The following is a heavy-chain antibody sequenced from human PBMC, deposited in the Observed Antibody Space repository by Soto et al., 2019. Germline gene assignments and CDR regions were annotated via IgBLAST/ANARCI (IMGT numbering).Heavy chain of an antibody. D-gene: IGHD1-26*01. J-gene: IGHJ6*02. V-gene: IGHV3-30*02. CDR3: AKGEDPNYYSAIDL. Sequence: SVQGRFTISRDNSKNTLYVQMNSLRVEDTAVYYCAKGEDPNYYSAIDLWGLGTTVTVSS.